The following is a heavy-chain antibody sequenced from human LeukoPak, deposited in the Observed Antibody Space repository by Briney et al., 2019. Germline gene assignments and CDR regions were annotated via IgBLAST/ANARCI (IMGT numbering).Heavy chain of an antibody. D-gene: IGHD5-24*01. CDR3: ARWLQLKNAYDI. J-gene: IGHJ3*02. Sequence: SETLSLTCTVSGGSISSYYWSWIRQPPGKGLEWIGYIYYSGSTYYNPSLKSRVTISLDTSKNQFSLKLSSVTAADTAVYYCARWLQLKNAYDIWGQGTMVTVSS. CDR2: IYYSGST. CDR1: GGSISSYY. V-gene: IGHV4-59*12.